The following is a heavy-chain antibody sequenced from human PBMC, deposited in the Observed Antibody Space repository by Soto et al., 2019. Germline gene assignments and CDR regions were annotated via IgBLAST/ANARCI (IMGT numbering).Heavy chain of an antibody. CDR2: IWYDGSNK. V-gene: IGHV3-33*01. Sequence: QVQLVESGGGVVQPGRSLRLSCAASGFTFSSYGMHWVRQAPGKGLEWVAVIWYDGSNKYYADSVKGRFTISRDNSKNTLYLQMNSLRAEDTAVYYYATVSFRIAVAGTGRGDYYYMDVWGKGTTVTVSS. CDR3: ATVSFRIAVAGTGRGDYYYMDV. CDR1: GFTFSSYG. J-gene: IGHJ6*03. D-gene: IGHD6-19*01.